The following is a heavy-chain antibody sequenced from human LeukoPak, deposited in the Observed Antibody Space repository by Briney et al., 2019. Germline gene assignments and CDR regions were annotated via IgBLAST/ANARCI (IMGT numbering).Heavy chain of an antibody. CDR2: IRYDGSNK. Sequence: GGSLRLSCAASGFTFSSYGMHRVRQAPGKGLEWVAFIRYDGSNKYYADSVKGRFTISRDNSKNTLYLQMNSLRPEDTAVYFCAKDGVICSSTSCDYYYYMDVWGKGTTVTVSS. V-gene: IGHV3-30*02. J-gene: IGHJ6*03. CDR1: GFTFSSYG. CDR3: AKDGVICSSTSCDYYYYMDV. D-gene: IGHD2-2*01.